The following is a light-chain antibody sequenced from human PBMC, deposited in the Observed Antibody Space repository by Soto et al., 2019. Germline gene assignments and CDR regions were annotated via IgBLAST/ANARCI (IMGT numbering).Light chain of an antibody. CDR2: DAS. J-gene: IGKJ5*01. CDR3: QQYGSSPIT. Sequence: IELTQSPATLSLSPGEIATLSYRASQSVNSFLAWYQQKPGLPPRIIIYDASTRATGIPDRFSGSWSGTDCTLTISRLEPEDVAVYYCQQYGSSPITFGQGTRLEIK. V-gene: IGKV3D-20*01. CDR1: QSVNSF.